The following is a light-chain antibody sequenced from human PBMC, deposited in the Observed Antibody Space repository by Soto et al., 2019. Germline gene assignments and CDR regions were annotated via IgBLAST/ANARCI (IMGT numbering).Light chain of an antibody. CDR1: QSVSSTY. J-gene: IGKJ2*01. CDR3: QQYGSSPRT. V-gene: IGKV3-20*01. Sequence: EIVLTQSPGTLSLSPGERATLSCRASQSVSSTYLAWYQQKLGQAPRVLIYGASIRATGIPDRFSGSGSGTDFTLTISRLEPEDFAVYYCQQYGSSPRTFGQGTKLDIK. CDR2: GAS.